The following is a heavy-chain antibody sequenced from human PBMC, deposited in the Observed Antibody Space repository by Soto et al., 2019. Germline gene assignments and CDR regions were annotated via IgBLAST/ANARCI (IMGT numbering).Heavy chain of an antibody. CDR2: ISYDGSNK. Sequence: GGSLRLSCAASGFTFSSYAMHWVRQAPGKGLEWVAVISYDGSNKYYADSVKGRFTISRDNSKNTLYLQMNSLRAEDTAVYYCASWSTYSSSLPNWFDPWGQGTLVTVSS. CDR3: ASWSTYSSSLPNWFDP. D-gene: IGHD6-6*01. V-gene: IGHV3-30-3*01. CDR1: GFTFSSYA. J-gene: IGHJ5*02.